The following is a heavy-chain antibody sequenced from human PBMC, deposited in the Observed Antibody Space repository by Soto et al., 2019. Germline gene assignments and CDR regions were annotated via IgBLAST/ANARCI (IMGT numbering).Heavy chain of an antibody. D-gene: IGHD3-10*01. V-gene: IGHV4-59*01. Sequence: PSETLSLTCTVSGGSITTYYWSWIRQPPGKGLEWIGYIYYSGSTNYNPSLKSRVSISVDTSKNQFSLKLSSVTAADTAVYYCARFREASWFDPWGRGTLVTVSS. J-gene: IGHJ5*02. CDR2: IYYSGST. CDR3: ARFREASWFDP. CDR1: GGSITTYY.